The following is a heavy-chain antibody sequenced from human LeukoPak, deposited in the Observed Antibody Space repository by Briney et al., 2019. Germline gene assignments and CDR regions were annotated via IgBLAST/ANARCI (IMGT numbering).Heavy chain of an antibody. CDR3: ARLATVTHNWFDP. CDR2: IYHSGSP. V-gene: IGHV4-30-2*01. CDR1: GGSISSRGYY. Sequence: SETLSLTCTASGGSISSRGYYWSWIRQPPGKGLEWIGYIYHSGSPYYNPSLKSRVTISVDTSKNQFSLKLSSVTAADTAVYYCARLATVTHNWFDPWGQGTLVTVSS. D-gene: IGHD4-17*01. J-gene: IGHJ5*02.